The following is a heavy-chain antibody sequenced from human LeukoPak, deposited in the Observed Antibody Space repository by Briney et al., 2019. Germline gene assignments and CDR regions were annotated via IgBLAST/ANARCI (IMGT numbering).Heavy chain of an antibody. CDR2: IYYSGST. J-gene: IGHJ4*02. Sequence: PSETLSLTCTVSGGSISSYYWSWIRQPPGKGLEWIGYIYYSGSTNYNPSLKSRVTISVDTSKNQFSLKLSSVTAADTAVYYCARGGYSSGWYGTPFDYWGQGTLVTVSS. D-gene: IGHD6-19*01. CDR3: ARGGYSSGWYGTPFDY. CDR1: GGSISSYY. V-gene: IGHV4-59*01.